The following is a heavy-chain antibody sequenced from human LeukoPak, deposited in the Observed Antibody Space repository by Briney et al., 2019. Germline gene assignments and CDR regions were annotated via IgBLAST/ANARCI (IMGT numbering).Heavy chain of an antibody. CDR1: GLTFTDYA. CDR3: ATWGSGYIHGALEY. J-gene: IGHJ4*02. D-gene: IGHD5-18*01. CDR2: VIVSGAST. Sequence: GGSLRLSCAVSGLTFTDYAMAWVRQAPGKGLEWVSGVIVSGASTFYVDSVKGRFTISRDNSKDTLYLQMNSLRVEDTAIYYCATWGSGYIHGALEYWGQGTLVTVSS. V-gene: IGHV3-23*01.